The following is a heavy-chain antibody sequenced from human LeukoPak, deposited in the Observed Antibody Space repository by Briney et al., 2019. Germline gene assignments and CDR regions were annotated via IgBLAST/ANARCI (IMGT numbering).Heavy chain of an antibody. CDR2: IYPSGKS. Sequence: SETLSLTCSVSGGAITSGSYYWSWIPQPAGKGLEWIGRIYPSGKSNHNPSFESRVTILIDTSKNHFSLQLSSVTAADTAMYYCARDGGLTSRMDVWGKGTLVTVSS. J-gene: IGHJ6*03. CDR1: GGAITSGSYY. CDR3: ARDGGLTSRMDV. D-gene: IGHD6-25*01. V-gene: IGHV4-61*02.